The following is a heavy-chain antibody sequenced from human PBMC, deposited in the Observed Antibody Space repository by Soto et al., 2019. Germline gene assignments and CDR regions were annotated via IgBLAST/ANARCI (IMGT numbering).Heavy chain of an antibody. D-gene: IGHD5-12*01. CDR3: AKSGGFSGYDWRGYYYYGMDV. CDR2: ISGSGRST. V-gene: IGHV3-23*01. Sequence: EVQLLESGGGLVQPGGSLRLSCAASGFTFSTSAMSWVRQVPGKGLEWVSLISGSGRSTDHADSVKGRFIISRDNSKNTVSLQMNSLRAEDTAVYYCAKSGGFSGYDWRGYYYYGMDVWGQGTTVTVSS. CDR1: GFTFSTSA. J-gene: IGHJ6*02.